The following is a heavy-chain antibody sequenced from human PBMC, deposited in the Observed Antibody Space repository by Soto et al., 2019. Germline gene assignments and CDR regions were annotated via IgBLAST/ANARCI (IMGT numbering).Heavy chain of an antibody. CDR3: ARLGGYYQSLDT. CDR1: GGSIDTYY. V-gene: IGHV4-59*08. Sequence: SETRSLTCTVSGGSIDTYYWSWIRQPPGKGLQWIGYIYYSGSTTYSPSLKSRVTISVDRSKNQFSLKLTSVTAADTAVYYCARLGGYYQSLDTWGQGTLVTVS. J-gene: IGHJ5*02. D-gene: IGHD3-3*01. CDR2: IYYSGST.